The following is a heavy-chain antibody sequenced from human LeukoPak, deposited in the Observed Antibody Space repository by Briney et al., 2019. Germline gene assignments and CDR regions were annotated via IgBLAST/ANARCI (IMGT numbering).Heavy chain of an antibody. CDR1: GFTFSDYY. Sequence: PGGSLRLSCAASGFTFSDYYLSWIRQTPGKGLEWVSYISSSGSYTNYADSVKGRFTISRDNASNLLYLQMNSLSAEDTAVYYCARGGRFDFDYWGQGTLVTVSS. CDR2: ISSSGSYT. V-gene: IGHV3-11*06. J-gene: IGHJ4*02. CDR3: ARGGRFDFDY. D-gene: IGHD3-3*01.